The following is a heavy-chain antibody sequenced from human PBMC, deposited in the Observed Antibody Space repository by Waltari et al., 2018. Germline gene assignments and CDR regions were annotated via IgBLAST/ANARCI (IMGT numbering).Heavy chain of an antibody. CDR2: IYYSWSS. Sequence: QVQLQESGPGLVKPSETLSLTCTVSGGSISSHYWSWIRQPTGKRLEWIRYIYYSWSSDYDPPLKSRFPISVDTSKNPFSLSLSSLTAPDTAVYYCASHYYGSWSYWYNWFDPLGQGTLVTVSS. CDR1: GGSISSHY. CDR3: ASHYYGSWSYWYNWFDP. V-gene: IGHV4-59*11. D-gene: IGHD3-10*01. J-gene: IGHJ5*02.